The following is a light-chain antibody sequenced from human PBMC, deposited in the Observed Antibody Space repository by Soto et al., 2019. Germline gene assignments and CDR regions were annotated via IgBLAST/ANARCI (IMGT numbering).Light chain of an antibody. CDR1: HSVSSSY. CDR3: QQYGSSPPIT. Sequence: EIVLTQSPGTLSLSPGERATLSCRASHSVSSSYLAWYQQKPGQAPRLLIYGASSRATGIPDRFSGSGSATDFTLTISRLEPEDSALYHYQQYGSSPPITFGQGRRLEIK. V-gene: IGKV3-20*01. CDR2: GAS. J-gene: IGKJ5*01.